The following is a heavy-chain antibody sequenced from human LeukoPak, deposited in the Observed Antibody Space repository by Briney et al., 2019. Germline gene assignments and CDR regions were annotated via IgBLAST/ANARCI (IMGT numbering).Heavy chain of an antibody. CDR1: GFTFSSYA. J-gene: IGHJ5*02. Sequence: PGGSLRLSCAPSGFTFSSYAMSWVRQAPGKGLEWVAVISYDGSNKYYADSVKGRFTISRDNSKNTLYLQMNSLRAEDTAVYYCARDRSIAAAGTFDPWGQGTLVTVSS. V-gene: IGHV3-30-3*01. CDR2: ISYDGSNK. CDR3: ARDRSIAAAGTFDP. D-gene: IGHD6-13*01.